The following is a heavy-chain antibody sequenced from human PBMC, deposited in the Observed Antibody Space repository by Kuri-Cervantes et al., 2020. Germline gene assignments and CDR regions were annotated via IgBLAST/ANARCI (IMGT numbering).Heavy chain of an antibody. Sequence: SGPTLVKPTETLTLTCTVSGISLRNSGMGVSWIRQPPGKALEWLSHILSNDAKSYITSLKNRLTIFKDTSKSQVVLTMTNMDPVDTATYYCARIRSSSSGYYFDYWGQGTLVTVSS. D-gene: IGHD6-6*01. J-gene: IGHJ4*02. CDR3: ARIRSSSSGYYFDY. V-gene: IGHV2-26*01. CDR2: ILSNDAK. CDR1: GISLRNSGMG.